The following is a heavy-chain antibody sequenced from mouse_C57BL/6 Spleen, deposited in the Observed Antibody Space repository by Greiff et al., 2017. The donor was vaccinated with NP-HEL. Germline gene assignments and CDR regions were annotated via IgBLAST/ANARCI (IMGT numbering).Heavy chain of an antibody. D-gene: IGHD2-2*01. CDR1: GYTFTDYY. CDR3: ARWFHPLDY. Sequence: EVQLQQSGPELVKPGASVKISCKASGYTFTDYYMNWVKQSHGKSLEWIGDINPNNGGTSYNQKFKGKATLTVDKSSSTAYMELRSLTSEDSAVYYCARWFHPLDYWGQGTSVTVSS. V-gene: IGHV1-26*01. J-gene: IGHJ4*01. CDR2: INPNNGGT.